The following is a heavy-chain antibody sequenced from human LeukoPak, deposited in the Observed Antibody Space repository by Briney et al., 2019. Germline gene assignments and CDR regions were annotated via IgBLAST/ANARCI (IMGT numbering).Heavy chain of an antibody. D-gene: IGHD3-10*01. Sequence: GGSLRLSCAASGFPFSNYWMHWVRQAPGKGLVWLSHITSDGSGTSYVDSVKGRFTISRDNAKYTLYLQMNSLRAEDTAVYYCAKDQGARYYGSGSSWFDPWGQGTLVTVSS. CDR1: GFPFSNYW. J-gene: IGHJ5*02. V-gene: IGHV3-74*01. CDR2: ITSDGSGT. CDR3: AKDQGARYYGSGSSWFDP.